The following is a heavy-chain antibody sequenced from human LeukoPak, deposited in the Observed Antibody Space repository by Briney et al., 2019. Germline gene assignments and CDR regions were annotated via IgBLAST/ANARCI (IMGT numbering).Heavy chain of an antibody. V-gene: IGHV3-23*01. J-gene: IGHJ4*02. CDR2: ISGGGSGT. CDR3: AREDGEPGIAVAGLDY. CDR1: GFTFDSYA. Sequence: PGGSLRLSCAASGFTFDSYAMSWVRQAPGKGLEWVSAISGGGSGTYYADSVKGRFTISRDNAKNSLYLQMNSLRAEDTAVYYCAREDGEPGIAVAGLDYWGQGTLVTVSS. D-gene: IGHD6-19*01.